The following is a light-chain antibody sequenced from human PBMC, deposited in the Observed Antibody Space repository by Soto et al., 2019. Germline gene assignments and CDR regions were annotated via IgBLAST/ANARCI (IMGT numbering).Light chain of an antibody. CDR3: MQGTHWHPYT. CDR2: KVS. Sequence: DVVMTQSPLSLPVTLGQPASISCRSSQSLVHSDGNTYLNWFQQRPGQSPRRLIYKVSNRDSGVPYRFSGWRSATNFTLKISMVEADDVGVYYFMQGTHWHPYTVRQGTKLEIK. CDR1: QSLVHSDGNTY. V-gene: IGKV2-30*02. J-gene: IGKJ2*01.